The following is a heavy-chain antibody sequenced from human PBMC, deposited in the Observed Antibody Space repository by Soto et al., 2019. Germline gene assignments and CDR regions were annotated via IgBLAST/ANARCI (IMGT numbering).Heavy chain of an antibody. CDR2: IIPILGIA. V-gene: IGHV1-69*08. Sequence: QVQLVQSGAEVKKPGSSVKVSCKASGGTFSSYTISWVRQAPGQGLEWMGRIIPILGIANYAQKFXXRXTXXADKSTSTAYRELSSLRSEDTAVYYCARDLSTTGYWGQGTLVTVSS. J-gene: IGHJ4*02. D-gene: IGHD4-17*01. CDR1: GGTFSSYT. CDR3: ARDLSTTGY.